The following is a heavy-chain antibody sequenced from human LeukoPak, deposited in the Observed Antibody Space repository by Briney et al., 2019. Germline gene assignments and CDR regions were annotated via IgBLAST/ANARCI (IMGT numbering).Heavy chain of an antibody. D-gene: IGHD3-10*01. J-gene: IGHJ5*02. CDR1: GGSISSYY. V-gene: IGHV4-59*01. Sequence: SETLSLTCTVSGGSISSYYWSWIRQPPGKGLEWIGYIYYSGSTNYNPSLKSRVTISVDTSKNQFSLKLSSVTAADTAVYYCARGYYGSKSNWFDPWGQGTLVTVSS. CDR2: IYYSGST. CDR3: ARGYYGSKSNWFDP.